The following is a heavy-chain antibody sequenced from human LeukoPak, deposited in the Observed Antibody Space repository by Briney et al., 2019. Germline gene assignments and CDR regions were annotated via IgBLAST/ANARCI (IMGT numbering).Heavy chain of an antibody. V-gene: IGHV3-7*05. CDR3: ARDESYSSDY. CDR2: INQDGSEI. Sequence: PGGSLRLSCAASGFTFSRYWMSWVRQAPGKGLEWLANINQDGSEIYYVDSVKGRFTISRDNAKSSLYLQMNGLRAEVTAVYYCARDESYSSDYWGQGTLVTVSS. CDR1: GFTFSRYW. D-gene: IGHD3-22*01. J-gene: IGHJ4*02.